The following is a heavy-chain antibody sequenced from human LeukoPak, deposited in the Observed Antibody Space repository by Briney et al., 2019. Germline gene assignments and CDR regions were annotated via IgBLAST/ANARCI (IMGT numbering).Heavy chain of an antibody. CDR2: INPSGGST. CDR3: ARGPITIFGVVIIRGDYYYYMDV. V-gene: IGHV1-46*01. D-gene: IGHD3-3*01. J-gene: IGHJ6*03. Sequence: ASVKVSCKASGYTFTSYYMHWVRQAPGQGLEWMGIINPSGGSTSYAQKFQGRVTMTRDTSTSTVYMELSSLRSEDTAVYYCARGPITIFGVVIIRGDYYYYMDVWGKGTTVTVSS. CDR1: GYTFTSYY.